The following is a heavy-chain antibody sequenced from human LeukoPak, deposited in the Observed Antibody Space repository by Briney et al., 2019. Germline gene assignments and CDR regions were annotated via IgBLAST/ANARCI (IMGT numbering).Heavy chain of an antibody. CDR2: ISHSTST. V-gene: IGHV4-39*07. CDR1: GGSISSSGYY. Sequence: SETLSLTCTVSGGSISSSGYYWGWIRQPPGKGLEWIGTISHSTSTYYNPSLNSRVTLSLDTSNNQCSLKLNSVTAADTAVYYCARGKYYDSSGYNFDDCGQGTLVTVSS. CDR3: ARGKYYDSSGYNFDD. D-gene: IGHD3-22*01. J-gene: IGHJ4*02.